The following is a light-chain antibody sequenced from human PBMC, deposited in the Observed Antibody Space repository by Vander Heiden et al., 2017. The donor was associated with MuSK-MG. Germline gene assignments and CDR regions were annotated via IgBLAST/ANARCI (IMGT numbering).Light chain of an antibody. CDR1: QSVSSN. Sequence: EIVMTQSPATLSVSPGERATLSCRASQSVSSNLAWYQQKPDQAPRLLIYGASSGSGTEFTLTISSLQSEDFAVYYCQQYNNWHPFTFGPGTKVEIK. CDR2: GAS. J-gene: IGKJ3*01. V-gene: IGKV3-15*01. CDR3: QQYNNWHPFT.